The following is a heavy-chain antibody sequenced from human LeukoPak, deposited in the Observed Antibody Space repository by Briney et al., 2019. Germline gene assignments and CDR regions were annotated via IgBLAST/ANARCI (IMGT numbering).Heavy chain of an antibody. V-gene: IGHV3-74*01. CDR1: GFMLSSTW. Sequence: GGSLRLSYAASGFMLSSTWMHWVRQAPGKGLVWVSRINSDATSTSYADSVRGRFTISRDDAKNTMYLQMNSLRAEDTAMYYCVRGSPGYSSSWHAYWGQGTLVTVSS. CDR3: VRGSPGYSSSWHAY. D-gene: IGHD6-13*01. CDR2: INSDATST. J-gene: IGHJ4*02.